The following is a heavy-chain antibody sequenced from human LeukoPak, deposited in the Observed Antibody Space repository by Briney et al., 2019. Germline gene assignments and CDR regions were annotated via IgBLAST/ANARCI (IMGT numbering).Heavy chain of an antibody. J-gene: IGHJ4*02. Sequence: SETLSLTCTVSGASISNYFWSWIRQPAGRGLEWIGRIDTTGSSNSNPSLKSRITMSVDTSKNQLSLNLSSVTAADTAVYHCAREPGDYWGQGTLITVSS. V-gene: IGHV4-4*07. CDR2: IDTTGSS. CDR1: GASISNYF. CDR3: AREPGDY.